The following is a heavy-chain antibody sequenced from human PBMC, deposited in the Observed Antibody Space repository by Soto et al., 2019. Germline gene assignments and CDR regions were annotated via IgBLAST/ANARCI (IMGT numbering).Heavy chain of an antibody. CDR3: ARVVRYFDY. CDR1: GFTFSDYY. V-gene: IGHV3-11*05. Sequence: QVQLVESGGGLVKPGGSLRLSCAASGFTFSDYYMSWIRQAPVKGLEWVSYIGGSTSYTNYADSVKGLLTISRDNAKKSLYLQLNSLRAEDTAVYYCARVVRYFDYWGQGTLVTVST. CDR2: IGGSTSYT. D-gene: IGHD3-10*01. J-gene: IGHJ4*02.